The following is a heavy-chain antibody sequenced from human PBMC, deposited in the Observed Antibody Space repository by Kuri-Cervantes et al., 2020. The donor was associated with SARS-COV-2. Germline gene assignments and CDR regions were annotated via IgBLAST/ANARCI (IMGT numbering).Heavy chain of an antibody. Sequence: GGSLRLSCAASGFTVSSNYMTWVRQTPGKGLEWVSSISSSSSYIYYADSVKGRFTISRDNAKNSLYLQMNSLRAEDTAVYYCARDTYFDYWGQGTLVTVSS. V-gene: IGHV3-21*01. CDR3: ARDTYFDY. J-gene: IGHJ4*02. CDR2: ISSSSSYI. CDR1: GFTVSSNY.